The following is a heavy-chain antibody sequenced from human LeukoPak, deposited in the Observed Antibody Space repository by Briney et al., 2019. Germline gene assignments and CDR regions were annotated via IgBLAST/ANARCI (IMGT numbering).Heavy chain of an antibody. V-gene: IGHV4-39*01. CDR1: GGSISSSTHY. CDR2: LYYSGST. Sequence: SESLSLTCTVSGGSISSSTHYWGRIRQPPGKGLEWIGSLYYSGSTYYNPSLKTRVTISLDTSKNQFSLKVTSVTAADTAVYYCARQSVGATPYWYFDLWGRGTLVTVSS. CDR3: ARQSVGATPYWYFDL. D-gene: IGHD1-26*01. J-gene: IGHJ2*01.